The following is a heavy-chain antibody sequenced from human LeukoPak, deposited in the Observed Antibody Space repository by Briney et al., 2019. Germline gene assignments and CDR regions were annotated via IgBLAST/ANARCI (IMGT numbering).Heavy chain of an antibody. V-gene: IGHV5-51*01. J-gene: IGHJ4*02. Sequence: ESLKISCKGSGYSFTSYWIGWVRQKTGKGLEWMGIIYPGDSDTRYSPSFQGQVTISADKSISTAYLQWSSLKASDTAMYYCARPVSSSLWSGYPYYFDYWGQGTLVTVSS. CDR3: ARPVSSSLWSGYPYYFDY. D-gene: IGHD3-3*01. CDR1: GYSFTSYW. CDR2: IYPGDSDT.